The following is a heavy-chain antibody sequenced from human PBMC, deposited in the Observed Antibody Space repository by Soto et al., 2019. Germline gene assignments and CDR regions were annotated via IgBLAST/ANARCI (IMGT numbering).Heavy chain of an antibody. V-gene: IGHV3-23*01. J-gene: IGHJ4*02. D-gene: IGHD2-21*02. CDR3: AKAPYCGGDCYGFDY. Sequence: GGSLRLSCAASGFTFSSYAMSWVRQAPEKGLEWVSAISGSGGSTYYADSVKGRFTISRDNSKNTLYLQMNSLRAEDTAVYYCAKAPYCGGDCYGFDYWGQGTLVTVSS. CDR1: GFTFSSYA. CDR2: ISGSGGST.